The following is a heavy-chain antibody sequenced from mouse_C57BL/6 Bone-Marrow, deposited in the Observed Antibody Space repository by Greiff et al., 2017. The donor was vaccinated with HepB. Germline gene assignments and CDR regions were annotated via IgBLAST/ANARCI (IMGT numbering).Heavy chain of an antibody. CDR2: IRSKSSNYAT. D-gene: IGHD3-2*02. CDR3: AGGTSQASWFAY. J-gene: IGHJ3*01. Sequence: EVQLVESGGGLVQPKGSLKLSCAASGFTFNTYAMHWVRQAPGKGLEWVARIRSKSSNYATYYADSVKDRFTISRDDSQIMLYLQMNNLKTEDTAMYYWAGGTSQASWFAYWGQGTMVTVSA. V-gene: IGHV10-3*01. CDR1: GFTFNTYA.